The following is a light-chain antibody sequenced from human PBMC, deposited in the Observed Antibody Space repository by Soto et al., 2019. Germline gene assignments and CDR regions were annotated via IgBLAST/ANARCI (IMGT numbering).Light chain of an antibody. CDR2: EVT. CDR3: NSYTNSSAVV. J-gene: IGLJ2*01. Sequence: QYSLTQPAAVSCSPGQSITMSCAGTRDDIGAYDYVSWYQQHPGNAPKRLVYEVTNRPSGVSDRFSGSKSGNTASLTISGLQAEDEADYYCNSYTNSSAVVFGGGTKVTVL. V-gene: IGLV2-14*01. CDR1: RDDIGAYDY.